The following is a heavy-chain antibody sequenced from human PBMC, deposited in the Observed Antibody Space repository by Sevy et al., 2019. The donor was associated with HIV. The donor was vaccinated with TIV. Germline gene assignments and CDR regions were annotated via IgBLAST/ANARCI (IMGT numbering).Heavy chain of an antibody. D-gene: IGHD3-22*01. CDR2: ISGSGGST. V-gene: IGHV3-23*01. CDR3: AKAEGYYYDSSGPY. J-gene: IGHJ4*02. CDR1: GFSFRSYA. Sequence: GGSLRLSCAASGFSFRSYAMSWVRQAPGKGLEWVSAISGSGGSTYYADSVKGRFTISRDNSKNTLYLQMNSLRAEDTAVYYCAKAEGYYYDSSGPYWGQGTLVTVSS.